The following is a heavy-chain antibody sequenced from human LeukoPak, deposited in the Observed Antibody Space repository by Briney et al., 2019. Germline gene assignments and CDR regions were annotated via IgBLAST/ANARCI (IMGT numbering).Heavy chain of an antibody. CDR3: ARRGYYGSGSYVVDY. Sequence: SETLSLTCTVSGGSISSYYWSWIRQPPGKGLEWIGYIYYSGSTNYNPSLKSRVTISVDTSKNQFSLKLSSVTAADTAVYYCARRGYYGSGSYVVDYWGQGTLVTVSS. CDR2: IYYSGST. D-gene: IGHD3-10*01. V-gene: IGHV4-59*08. CDR1: GGSISSYY. J-gene: IGHJ4*02.